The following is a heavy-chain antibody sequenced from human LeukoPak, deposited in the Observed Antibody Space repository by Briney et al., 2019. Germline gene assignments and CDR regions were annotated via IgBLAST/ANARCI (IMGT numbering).Heavy chain of an antibody. J-gene: IGHJ3*02. Sequence: PSQTLSLTCTVSGGSISSGSYYWSWIRQPAGKGLEWIGRIYTSGSTNYNPSLKSRVTISVDTSKNQFSLKLSSVTAADTAVYYCARVNYYDSSGYQPFAFDIWGQGTMVTVSS. V-gene: IGHV4-61*02. CDR3: ARVNYYDSSGYQPFAFDI. CDR1: GGSISSGSYY. CDR2: IYTSGST. D-gene: IGHD3-22*01.